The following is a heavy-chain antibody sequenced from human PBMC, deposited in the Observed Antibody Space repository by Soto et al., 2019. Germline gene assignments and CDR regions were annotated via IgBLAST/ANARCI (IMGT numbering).Heavy chain of an antibody. V-gene: IGHV3-48*03. J-gene: IGHJ6*02. D-gene: IGHD6-13*01. CDR1: RFTFSSYE. Sequence: EVQLVESGGGLVQPGGSLRLSCAASRFTFSSYEMNWVRQAPGKGLEWVSYISSSGSTIYYADSVKGRFTISRDNAKNSLYLQMNSLRAEDTAVYYCAREGYSSSWYYYYGMDVWGQGTTVTVSS. CDR2: ISSSGSTI. CDR3: AREGYSSSWYYYYGMDV.